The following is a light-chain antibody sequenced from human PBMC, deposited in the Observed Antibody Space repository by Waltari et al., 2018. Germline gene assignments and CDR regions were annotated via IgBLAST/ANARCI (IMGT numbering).Light chain of an antibody. Sequence: QSALTQPASVSGSPGQSITISCTGTSSDIGASKYLHWYQQHPGKAPKLIIYEVSNRPSWFSNRFSGSKSGNTASLSISGLQAEDEADYYCISFTSSVTYVFGTGTRVTVV. CDR2: EVS. CDR3: ISFTSSVTYV. V-gene: IGLV2-14*01. CDR1: SSDIGASKY. J-gene: IGLJ1*01.